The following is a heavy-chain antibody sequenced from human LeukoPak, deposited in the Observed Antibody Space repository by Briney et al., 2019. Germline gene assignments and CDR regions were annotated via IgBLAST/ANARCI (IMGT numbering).Heavy chain of an antibody. D-gene: IGHD6-13*01. CDR1: GGSFSSYY. CDR2: INHSGRT. J-gene: IGHJ5*02. CDR3: ARGQQLVRHWFDP. Sequence: SETLSLTCAVYGGSFSSYYWSWIRQPPGKGLEWIGQINHSGRTNNNPSLKSRVTISVDTSKNQFSLKLSSVTAADTAVYYCARGQQLVRHWFDPWGQGTLVTVSS. V-gene: IGHV4-34*01.